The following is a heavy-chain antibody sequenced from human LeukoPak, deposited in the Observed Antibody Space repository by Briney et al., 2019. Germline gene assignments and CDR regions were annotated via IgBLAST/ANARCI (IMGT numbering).Heavy chain of an antibody. V-gene: IGHV4-31*03. CDR2: IYYSGST. Sequence: SETLSLTCTVSGGSIGSGGYYWSWIRQHPGKGLEWIGYIYYSGSTYYNPSLKSRVTISVDTSKNQFSLKLSSVTAADTAVYYCASTSSRWEAYFDYWGQGTLVTVSS. CDR1: GGSIGSGGYY. J-gene: IGHJ4*02. D-gene: IGHD1-26*01. CDR3: ASTSSRWEAYFDY.